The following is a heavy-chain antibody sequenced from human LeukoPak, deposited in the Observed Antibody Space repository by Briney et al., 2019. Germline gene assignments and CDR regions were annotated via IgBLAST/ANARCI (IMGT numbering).Heavy chain of an antibody. J-gene: IGHJ4*02. D-gene: IGHD6-6*01. CDR2: INHSGST. Sequence: SETLSLTCTVSGGSINSRSYYWSWIRQPPGKGLEWIGEINHSGSTNYNPSLKSRVTISVDTSKNQFSLKLSSVTAADTAVYYCARDREKYSSSSEGCDYWGQGTLVTVSS. CDR3: ARDREKYSSSSEGCDY. V-gene: IGHV4-39*07. CDR1: GGSINSRSYY.